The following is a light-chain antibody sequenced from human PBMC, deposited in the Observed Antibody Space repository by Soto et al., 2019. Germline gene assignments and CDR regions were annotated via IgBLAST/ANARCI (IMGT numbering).Light chain of an antibody. Sequence: EVVMTQSPDTLSVSPGERATLSCRASQSVSSNLAWYQQKLGQAPRLLIYGASTRATGIPARFSGSGSGTEFTLTISSLQSEDFAIYYCQQYNTWPRTFGQGTKVHIK. V-gene: IGKV3-15*01. CDR3: QQYNTWPRT. CDR1: QSVSSN. CDR2: GAS. J-gene: IGKJ1*01.